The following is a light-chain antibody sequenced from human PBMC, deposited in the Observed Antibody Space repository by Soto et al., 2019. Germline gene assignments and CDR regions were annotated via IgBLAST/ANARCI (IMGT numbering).Light chain of an antibody. J-gene: IGLJ1*01. V-gene: IGLV2-23*02. CDR3: CSYAGSGTLYV. CDR1: SSDVGSYNL. CDR2: EVS. Sequence: QSVLTQPASASGSPGQSITISCTGTSSDVGSYNLVSWYQQHPGKAPKLMIYEVSKRPSGVSNRFSGSKSGNTASLTISGLQAEDEADYYCCSYAGSGTLYVFGTGTKVTVL.